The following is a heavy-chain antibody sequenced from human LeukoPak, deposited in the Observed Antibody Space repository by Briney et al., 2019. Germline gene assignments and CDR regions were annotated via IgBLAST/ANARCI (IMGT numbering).Heavy chain of an antibody. CDR3: ARRPEQWLSNWFDP. J-gene: IGHJ5*02. CDR2: ISYSGST. D-gene: IGHD6-19*01. Sequence: PSETLSLTCTVSGGSISSSDYYWGWIRQPPGKGLEWIGSISYSGSTYYIPSLKSRVTISVDTSKNQFSLKLSSVTAADTAVYYCARRPEQWLSNWFDPWGQGTLVTVSS. V-gene: IGHV4-39*01. CDR1: GGSISSSDYY.